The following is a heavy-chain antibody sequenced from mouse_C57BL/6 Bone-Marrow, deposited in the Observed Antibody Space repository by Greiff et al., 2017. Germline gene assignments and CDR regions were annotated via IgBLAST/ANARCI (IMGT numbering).Heavy chain of an antibody. D-gene: IGHD2-3*01. CDR2: IDPENGDT. V-gene: IGHV14-4*01. J-gene: IGHJ2*01. Sequence: VQLQQSGAELVRPGASVKLSCTASGFNIKDDYMHWVKQRPEQGLEWIGWIDPENGDTEYASKFQGKATITAYTSSNTAYLQLSSLTSEDTAVYYFMIYDVPYYFDYWGQGTTLTVSS. CDR3: MIYDVPYYFDY. CDR1: GFNIKDDY.